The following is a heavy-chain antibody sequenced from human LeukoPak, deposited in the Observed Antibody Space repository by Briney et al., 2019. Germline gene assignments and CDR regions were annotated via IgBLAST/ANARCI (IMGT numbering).Heavy chain of an antibody. CDR1: GFTFDDYN. Sequence: GGSLRLSCAAAGFTFDDYNMHWGRQVPGKGLELVSLITWNGDSTYYADSVEGRFTISRDNSKNALYLQMNSLRTEDPALYYCAKDKWLRGYYYYYMDVWGKGTTVTVSS. CDR2: ITWNGDST. J-gene: IGHJ6*03. D-gene: IGHD5-12*01. CDR3: AKDKWLRGYYYYYMDV. V-gene: IGHV3-43*01.